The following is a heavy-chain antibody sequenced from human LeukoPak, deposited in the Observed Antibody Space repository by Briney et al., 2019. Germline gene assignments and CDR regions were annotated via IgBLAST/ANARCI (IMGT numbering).Heavy chain of an antibody. CDR2: INGDGSST. CDR3: AKARDIVVVPGGYDY. CDR1: GFTFSGYW. J-gene: IGHJ4*02. D-gene: IGHD2-2*01. Sequence: PGGSLRLSCAASGFTFSGYWMHWVRQAPGKGLVWVSRINGDGSSTSYADSVKGRFTISRDNAKNTLYLQMNSLRAGDTALYYCAKARDIVVVPGGYDYWGQGTLVTVSS. V-gene: IGHV3-74*01.